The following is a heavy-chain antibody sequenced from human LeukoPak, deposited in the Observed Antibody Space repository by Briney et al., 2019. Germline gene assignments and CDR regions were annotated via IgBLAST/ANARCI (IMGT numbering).Heavy chain of an antibody. CDR1: GFTFSSYS. CDR3: ARGYDTLPGYYNPSN. CDR2: ISSSSSYI. D-gene: IGHD3-9*01. V-gene: IGHV3-21*01. Sequence: GGSLRLSCAASGFTFSSYSMNWVRQAPGKGLEWVSSISSSSSYIYYADSVKGRFTISRDDAKNSLYLQMNSLRAEDTAVYYCARGYDTLPGYYNPSNWGQGTLVTVSS. J-gene: IGHJ4*02.